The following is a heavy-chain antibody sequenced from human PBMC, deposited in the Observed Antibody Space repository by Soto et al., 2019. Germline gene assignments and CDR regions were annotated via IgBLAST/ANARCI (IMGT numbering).Heavy chain of an antibody. CDR1: GGSISSGGYY. D-gene: IGHD3-16*02. CDR3: ASVRLGELSLYLDY. V-gene: IGHV4-31*03. CDR2: IYYSGST. J-gene: IGHJ4*02. Sequence: SETLSLTCTVSGGSISSGGYYWSWIRQHPGKGLEWIGYIYYSGSTSYNPSLKSRVTISVDTSKNQFSLKLSSVTAADTAVYYCASVRLGELSLYLDYWGQGTLVTVSS.